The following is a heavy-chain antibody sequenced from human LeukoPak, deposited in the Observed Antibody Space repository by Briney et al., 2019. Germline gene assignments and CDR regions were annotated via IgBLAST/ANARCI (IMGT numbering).Heavy chain of an antibody. D-gene: IGHD3-9*01. J-gene: IGHJ4*02. CDR1: GFTFSIYA. CDR3: ASGNTLTVDSRY. CDR2: ISSNGGST. V-gene: IGHV3-64*01. Sequence: GGSLRLSCAASGFTFSIYAMHWVRQPPGKGLEYVSGISSNGGSTYYANSVKGRFTISRDNTKNTVYLQMGSLRAEDMAVYYCASGNTLTVDSRYWGQGTLVTVSS.